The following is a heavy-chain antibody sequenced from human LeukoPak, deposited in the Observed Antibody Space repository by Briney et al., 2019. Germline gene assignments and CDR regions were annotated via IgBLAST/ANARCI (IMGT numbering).Heavy chain of an antibody. Sequence: PGGSLRLSCAASGFTFSTYWMHWVRQAPGKGLVWVSRINNDGSTTTYADSVKGRFTISRDNAKSTLYLQMDSLRAEDTAVYYCVRGNPPYQYWGQGTLVTVSS. CDR2: INNDGSTT. V-gene: IGHV3-74*01. CDR3: VRGNPPYQY. D-gene: IGHD2/OR15-2a*01. J-gene: IGHJ4*02. CDR1: GFTFSTYW.